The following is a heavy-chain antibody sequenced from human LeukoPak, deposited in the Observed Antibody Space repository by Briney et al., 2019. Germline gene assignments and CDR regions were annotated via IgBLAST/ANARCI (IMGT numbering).Heavy chain of an antibody. CDR1: GITFSNYG. V-gene: IGHV3-30*18. CDR2: ISYDGSNK. CDR3: AKGPPYSSAQYIDY. D-gene: IGHD6-25*01. J-gene: IGHJ4*02. Sequence: GGPLRLSCAASGITFSNYGMHWVRQAPDKGLEWVAVISYDGSNKYYADSVKGRFTISRDNSKNTLYLQMNSLRAEDTAVYYCAKGPPYSSAQYIDYWGQGTLVTVSS.